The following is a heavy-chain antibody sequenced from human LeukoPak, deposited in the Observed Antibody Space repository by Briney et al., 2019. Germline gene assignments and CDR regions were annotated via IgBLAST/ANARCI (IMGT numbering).Heavy chain of an antibody. CDR1: GGTFSSYA. J-gene: IGHJ4*02. V-gene: IGHV1-46*01. CDR2: INPSGGST. Sequence: ASVKVSCKASGGTFSSYAISWVRQAPGQGLEWMGIINPSGGSTSYAQKFQGRVTMTRDTSTSTVYMELSSLRSEDTAVYYCAREVAARPYYFDYWGQGTLVTVSS. CDR3: AREVAARPYYFDY. D-gene: IGHD6-6*01.